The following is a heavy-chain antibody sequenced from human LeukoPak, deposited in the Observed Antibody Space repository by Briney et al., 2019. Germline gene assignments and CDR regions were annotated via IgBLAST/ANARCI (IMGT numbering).Heavy chain of an antibody. CDR2: ISSSSSYI. V-gene: IGHV3-21*01. CDR3: ARGDFWSGYLF. D-gene: IGHD3-3*01. Sequence: GGSLRLSCEASGFTFSNYAMNWVRQAPGKGLEWVSSISSSSSYIYYADSVKGRFTISRDNAKNSLYLQMNSLRAEDTAVYYCARGDFWSGYLFWGQGTLVTVSS. CDR1: GFTFSNYA. J-gene: IGHJ4*02.